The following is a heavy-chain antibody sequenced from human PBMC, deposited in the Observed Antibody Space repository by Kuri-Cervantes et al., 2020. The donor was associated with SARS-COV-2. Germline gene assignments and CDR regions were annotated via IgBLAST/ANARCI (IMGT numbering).Heavy chain of an antibody. CDR3: ARPPYYYYYMDV. CDR1: GFTISDYY. V-gene: IGHV3-11*04. CDR2: ISASGEII. J-gene: IGHJ6*03. Sequence: GGSLRLSCAASGFTISDYYMTWIRQTPGKGLEWVSYISASGEIIYYADSVKGRLTISRDIAKNSLYLHMNTLRAEDTAVYYCARPPYYYYYMDVWGKGTTVTVSS.